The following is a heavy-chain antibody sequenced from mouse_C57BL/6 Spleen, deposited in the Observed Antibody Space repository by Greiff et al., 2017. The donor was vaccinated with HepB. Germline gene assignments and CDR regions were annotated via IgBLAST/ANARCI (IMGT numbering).Heavy chain of an antibody. CDR3: TRAGYGNYVNYAMDY. V-gene: IGHV5-9-1*02. Sequence: DVMLVESGEGLVKPGGSLKLSCAASGFTFSSYAMSWVRQTPEKRLEWVAYISSGGDYIYYADTVKGRFTISRDNARNTLYLQMSSLKSEDTAMYYCTRAGYGNYVNYAMDYWGQGTSVTVSS. CDR2: ISSGGDYI. D-gene: IGHD2-1*01. CDR1: GFTFSSYA. J-gene: IGHJ4*01.